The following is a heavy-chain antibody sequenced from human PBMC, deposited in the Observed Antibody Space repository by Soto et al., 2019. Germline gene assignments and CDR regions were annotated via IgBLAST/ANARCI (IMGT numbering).Heavy chain of an antibody. V-gene: IGHV1-18*01. D-gene: IGHD3-22*01. J-gene: IGHJ4*02. CDR1: GYIFINYG. Sequence: QVQVVQSGAEVKKPGASVKVSCKASGYIFINYGISWVRQAPGQGLEWMGWISPYNGNTNYAQKFQGRANMTADTATNTNFPHLRNPRTDDTPPYYCAKDANSTGRGLDHWGQGNLVTVS. CDR3: AKDANSTGRGLDH. CDR2: ISPYNGNT.